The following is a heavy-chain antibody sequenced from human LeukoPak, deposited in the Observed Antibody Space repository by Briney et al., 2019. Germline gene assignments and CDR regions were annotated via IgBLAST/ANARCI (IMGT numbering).Heavy chain of an antibody. CDR2: INHSGST. Sequence: PSETLSLTCAVYGESFSGYSWSWIRQPPGKGLEWIGEINHSGSTNYNPSLKSRVTISVDTSKNQFSLKLSSVTAADTAVYYCARPGLPYSSSWYPRSYFDYWGQGTLVTVSS. D-gene: IGHD6-13*01. CDR1: GESFSGYS. V-gene: IGHV4-34*01. J-gene: IGHJ4*02. CDR3: ARPGLPYSSSWYPRSYFDY.